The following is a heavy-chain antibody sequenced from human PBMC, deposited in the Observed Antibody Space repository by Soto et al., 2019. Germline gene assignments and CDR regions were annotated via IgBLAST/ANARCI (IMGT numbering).Heavy chain of an antibody. CDR2: IYSGGST. J-gene: IGHJ3*02. Sequence: GGSLRLSCAASGFTVSSNYMSWVRQAPGKGLEWVSVIYSGGSTYYADSVKGRFTISRHNSKNTLYLQMNSLRAEDTAVYYCARTDYGDFDAFDIWGQGTMVTVSS. CDR1: GFTVSSNY. V-gene: IGHV3-53*04. CDR3: ARTDYGDFDAFDI. D-gene: IGHD4-17*01.